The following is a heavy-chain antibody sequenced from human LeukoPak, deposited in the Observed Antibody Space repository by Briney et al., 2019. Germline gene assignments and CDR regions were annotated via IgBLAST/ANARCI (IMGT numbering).Heavy chain of an antibody. D-gene: IGHD2-2*01. CDR1: GFTFSSYA. CDR3: ASSRVVPAAFDY. Sequence: PGGSLRLSCAASGFTFSSYAMHWVRQAPGKGLEWVAVISYDGSNKYYADSVKGRFTISRDNSKNTLYRQMNSLRAEDTAVYYCASSRVVPAAFDYWGQGTLVTVSS. J-gene: IGHJ4*02. CDR2: ISYDGSNK. V-gene: IGHV3-30-3*01.